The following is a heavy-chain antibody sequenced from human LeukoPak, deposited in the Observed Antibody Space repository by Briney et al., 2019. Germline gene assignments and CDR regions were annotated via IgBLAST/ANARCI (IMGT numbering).Heavy chain of an antibody. CDR1: GGSISSYY. D-gene: IGHD1-26*01. CDR3: ARVRRRPSIVGATTYVYYFDY. J-gene: IGHJ4*02. Sequence: SETLSLTCTVSGGSISSYYWSWVRQPPGKGLEWIGYIYYSGSTNYNPSLKSRVTISVDTSKNQFSLKLSSVTAADTAVYYCARVRRRPSIVGATTYVYYFDYWGQGTLVTVSS. CDR2: IYYSGST. V-gene: IGHV4-59*12.